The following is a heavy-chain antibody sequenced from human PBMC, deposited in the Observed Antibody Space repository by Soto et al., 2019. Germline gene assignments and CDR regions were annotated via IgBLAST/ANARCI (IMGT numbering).Heavy chain of an antibody. D-gene: IGHD2-2*01. V-gene: IGHV4-34*01. CDR3: ASRPTTPFDY. CDR1: GGSFSGYY. Sequence: SETLSLTCAVYGGSFSGYYWSWIRQPPGKGLEWIGEINHSGSTNYNPSLKSRVTISVDKSKNQFSLKLSSVTAADTAVYYCASRPTTPFDYWGQGTLVTVSS. CDR2: INHSGST. J-gene: IGHJ4*02.